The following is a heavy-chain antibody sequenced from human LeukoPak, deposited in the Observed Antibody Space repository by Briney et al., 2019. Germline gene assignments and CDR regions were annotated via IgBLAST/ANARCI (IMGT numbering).Heavy chain of an antibody. Sequence: GGSLRLSCAASGFTFSSYSMNWVRQAPGKGLEWVSYISSSSSTIYYADSVKGRFTISRDNAKSSLYLQMNSLRAEDTAVYYCARDFLQGFRPYDYWGQGTLVTVSS. CDR2: ISSSSSTI. D-gene: IGHD2/OR15-2a*01. CDR3: ARDFLQGFRPYDY. J-gene: IGHJ4*02. CDR1: GFTFSSYS. V-gene: IGHV3-48*01.